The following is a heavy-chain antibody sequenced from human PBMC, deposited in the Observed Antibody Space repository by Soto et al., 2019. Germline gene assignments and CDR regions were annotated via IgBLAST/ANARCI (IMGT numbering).Heavy chain of an antibody. CDR1: GDSVSSNSAA. J-gene: IGHJ4*02. D-gene: IGHD6-6*01. Sequence: PSQTLSLTCAISGDSVSSNSAAWNWIRQSPSRGLEWLGRTYYRSKWYNDYAVSVKSRITINPDTYKNQFYLQLNSVTPEDTNVYYCARFGRSSTGFDYWGQGTLVTVSS. CDR3: ARFGRSSTGFDY. V-gene: IGHV6-1*01. CDR2: TYYRSKWYN.